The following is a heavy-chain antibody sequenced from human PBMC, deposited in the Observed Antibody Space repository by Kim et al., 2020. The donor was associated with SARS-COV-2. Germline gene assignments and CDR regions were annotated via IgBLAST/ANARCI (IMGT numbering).Heavy chain of an antibody. J-gene: IGHJ4*02. CDR1: GFTFSSYA. CDR2: ISYDGSNK. D-gene: IGHD5-12*01. V-gene: IGHV3-30*04. Sequence: GGSLRLSCAASGFTFSSYAMHWVRQAPGKGLEWVAVISYDGSNKYYADSVKGRFTISRDNSKNTLYLQMNSLRAEDMAVYYCASSTIVATPFDYWGQGTLVTVSS. CDR3: ASSTIVATPFDY.